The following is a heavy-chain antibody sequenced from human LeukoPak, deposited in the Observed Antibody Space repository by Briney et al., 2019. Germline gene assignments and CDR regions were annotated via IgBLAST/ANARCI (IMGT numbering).Heavy chain of an antibody. Sequence: GGSLRLSCAASGFTFSSYGMHWVRQAPGKGLEWVAVISYDGSNKYYADSVKGRFTISRDDSKNTLYLQMNSLRAEDTAVYYCAKDRDWYYFDYWGQGTLVTVSS. J-gene: IGHJ4*02. CDR1: GFTFSSYG. V-gene: IGHV3-30*18. CDR2: ISYDGSNK. D-gene: IGHD5-24*01. CDR3: AKDRDWYYFDY.